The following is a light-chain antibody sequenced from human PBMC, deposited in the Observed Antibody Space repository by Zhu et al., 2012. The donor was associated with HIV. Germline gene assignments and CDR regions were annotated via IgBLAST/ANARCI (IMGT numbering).Light chain of an antibody. V-gene: IGKV3-11*01. J-gene: IGKJ4*01. CDR3: QQRRNWPLT. Sequence: IVLTQSPVTLSLSPGERATVSCRASQSVSSFLVWYQQKPGRAPRLLIYDASKRARGIPARFSGSGSGTDFTLTITNLEPEDFALYYCQQRRNWPLTFGGGTKVEIK. CDR2: DAS. CDR1: QSVSSF.